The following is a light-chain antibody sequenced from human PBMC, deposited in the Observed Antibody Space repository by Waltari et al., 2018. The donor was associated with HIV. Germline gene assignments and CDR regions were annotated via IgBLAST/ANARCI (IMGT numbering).Light chain of an antibody. CDR1: QNVGSSY. CDR3: QQYGGSPVT. CDR2: AAS. V-gene: IGKV3-20*01. Sequence: EIVLTQSPGTLSLSPGERATLFCRASQNVGSSYLAWYQHKPGQSPRLLIYAASSRATGIPDSFTGSGSGTDFTLTISRLKPEDSAVYYCQQYGGSPVTFGQGTRLEIK. J-gene: IGKJ5*01.